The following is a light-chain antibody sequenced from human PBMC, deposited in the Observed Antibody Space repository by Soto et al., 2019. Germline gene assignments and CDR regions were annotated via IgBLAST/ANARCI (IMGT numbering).Light chain of an antibody. J-gene: IGLJ1*01. CDR3: CSYAGSDTYV. V-gene: IGLV2-23*02. Sequence: QSALSQPASVSGSPGQSITISCTGTSSDVGNYNLVSWYHQHPGRAPKLLIYEVSKRPSGVSNRFSGSKSGNTASLTFSGLQAEDEADYYCCSYAGSDTYVFGSGTKLTVL. CDR1: SSDVGNYNL. CDR2: EVS.